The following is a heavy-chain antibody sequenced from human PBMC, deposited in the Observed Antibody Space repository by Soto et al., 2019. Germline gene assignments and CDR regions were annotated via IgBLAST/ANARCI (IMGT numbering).Heavy chain of an antibody. CDR2: VSGSGGAT. J-gene: IGHJ4*02. D-gene: IGHD3-16*01. V-gene: IGHV3-23*01. CDR1: GFTFGSYA. CDR3: APIPRCLAPAFEQ. Sequence: EVQVLASGGDLVQPGGSLRLSCAVSGFTFGSYAMTWVRQAPGKGLEWVSTVSGSGGATYYADSVKGRFTISRDNSKNTLYLQMTSLRVEDTDVYYCAPIPRCLAPAFEQWGQGTPVTVSS.